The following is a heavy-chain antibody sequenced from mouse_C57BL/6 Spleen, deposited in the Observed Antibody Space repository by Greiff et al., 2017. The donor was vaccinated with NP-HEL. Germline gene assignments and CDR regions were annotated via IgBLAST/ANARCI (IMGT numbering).Heavy chain of an antibody. CDR2: IHPNSGST. D-gene: IGHD1-1*01. Sequence: QVQLQQPGAELVKPGASVKLSCKASGYTFTSYWMHWVKQRPGQGLEWIGMIHPNSGSTNYNEKFKSKATLTVDKSSSTAYMQLSSLTSEDSAVYCCARSDYGSSLYAMDYWGQGTSVTVSS. CDR3: ARSDYGSSLYAMDY. V-gene: IGHV1-64*01. J-gene: IGHJ4*01. CDR1: GYTFTSYW.